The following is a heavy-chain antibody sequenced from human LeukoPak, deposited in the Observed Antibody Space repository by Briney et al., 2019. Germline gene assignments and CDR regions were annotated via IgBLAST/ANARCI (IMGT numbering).Heavy chain of an antibody. Sequence: PSGTLSLTCAVSGGSISSSNWWSWVRQPPGKGLEWIGEIYHSGSTNYNPSLKSRVTISVDTSKSQFSLNLGSVTAADTALYYCARTLAVAGTGPSAFDIWGQGTMVTVSS. CDR2: IYHSGST. V-gene: IGHV4-4*02. CDR3: ARTLAVAGTGPSAFDI. J-gene: IGHJ3*02. CDR1: GGSISSSNW. D-gene: IGHD6-19*01.